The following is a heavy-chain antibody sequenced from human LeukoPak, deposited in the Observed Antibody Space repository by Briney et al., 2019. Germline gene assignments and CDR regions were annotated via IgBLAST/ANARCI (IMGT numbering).Heavy chain of an antibody. D-gene: IGHD5-18*01. CDR3: ATDTAPSGNWFDP. V-gene: IGHV1-69*04. CDR2: IIPILGIA. Sequence: SVKVSCKASGGTFSSYAISWVRQAPGQGLEWMGRIIPILGIANYAQKFQGRVTITADKSTSTAYMKLSSLRSEDTAVYYCATDTAPSGNWFDPWAREPWSPSPQ. CDR1: GGTFSSYA. J-gene: IGHJ5*02.